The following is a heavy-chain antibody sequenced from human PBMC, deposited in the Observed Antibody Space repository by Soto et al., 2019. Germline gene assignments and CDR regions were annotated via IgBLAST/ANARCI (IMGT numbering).Heavy chain of an antibody. J-gene: IGHJ4*02. CDR3: ARVDILTGYYFDY. CDR2: ISSSSSYT. D-gene: IGHD3-9*01. CDR1: GFTFSDYY. Sequence: GGSLRLSCAASGFTFSDYYMSWIRQAPGKGLEWVSYISSSSSYTNYADSVKGRFTISRDNAKNSLYLQMNSLRAEDTAVYYCARVDILTGYYFDYWGQGTLVTVSS. V-gene: IGHV3-11*06.